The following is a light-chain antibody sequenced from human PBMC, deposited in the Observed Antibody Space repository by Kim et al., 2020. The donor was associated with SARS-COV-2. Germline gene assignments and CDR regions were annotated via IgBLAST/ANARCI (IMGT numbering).Light chain of an antibody. J-gene: IGLJ2*01. Sequence: NFMLTQPHSVSESQGKTVTISCTRSSGSIDDNYVQWYQQRPGGVPTAVIYEDDQRTSGVSDRFSGSIDNSSNSASLTISGLRTEDEADYYCQSYNRDNVLFGGGTQLTVL. CDR1: SGSIDDNY. V-gene: IGLV6-57*04. CDR3: QSYNRDNVL. CDR2: EDD.